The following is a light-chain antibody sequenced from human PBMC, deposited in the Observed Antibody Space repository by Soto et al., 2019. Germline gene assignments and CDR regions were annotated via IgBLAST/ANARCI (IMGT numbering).Light chain of an antibody. J-gene: IGKJ3*01. CDR1: QGISTW. CDR3: QQANSFPGT. CDR2: AAS. Sequence: IQMTQSPASVSAFVGDRVTITCPASQGISTWLAWYQQEPGKAPNLLMCAASSLQSGVPSRFSGSGSGTDFTLTISRLRPEDFATYYCQQANSFPGTFGPGTKVDIK. V-gene: IGKV1-12*01.